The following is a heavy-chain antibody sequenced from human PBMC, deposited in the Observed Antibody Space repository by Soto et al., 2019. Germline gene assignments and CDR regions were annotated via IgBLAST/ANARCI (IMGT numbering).Heavy chain of an antibody. CDR2: ISTDGSIT. Sequence: EVQLVESGGGLVQPGGSLRLSCAASGFTFSSYWMHWVRQIPGKGLMWVSRISTDGSITAYADAVKGRFTTSRDNAKNTLYLQMNSLRAEDTGVYYCARNRDGVDYWGQRTLVTVSS. CDR1: GFTFSSYW. V-gene: IGHV3-74*01. CDR3: ARNRDGVDY. J-gene: IGHJ4*02.